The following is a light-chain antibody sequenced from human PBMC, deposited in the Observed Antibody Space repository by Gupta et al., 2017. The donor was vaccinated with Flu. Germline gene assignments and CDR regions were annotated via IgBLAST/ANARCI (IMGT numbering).Light chain of an antibody. V-gene: IGKV3-20*01. CDR3: QHDGYSPIT. Sequence: EIVLTQSPGTLSLSPGERATLSCRASQSVRDNYFAWYQQKPGQAPRLLIYGISRRATGIPDRFSGSGSGTDFTLTISRLEPEDFAVYCCQHDGYSPITFGGGTMVDIK. CDR1: QSVRDNY. J-gene: IGKJ4*01. CDR2: GIS.